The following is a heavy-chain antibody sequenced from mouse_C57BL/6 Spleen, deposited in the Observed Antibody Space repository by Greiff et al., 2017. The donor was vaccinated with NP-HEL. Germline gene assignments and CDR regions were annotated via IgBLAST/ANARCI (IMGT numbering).Heavy chain of an antibody. CDR1: GFTFSSYA. J-gene: IGHJ2*01. CDR3: TRDGGNYYFDY. V-gene: IGHV5-9-1*02. Sequence: EVHLVESGEGLVKPGGSLKLSCAASGFTFSSYAMSWVRQTPEKRLEWVAYISSGGDYIYYADTVKGRFTISRDNARNTLYLQMSSLKSEDTAMYYCTRDGGNYYFDYWGQGTTLTVSS. CDR2: ISSGGDYI. D-gene: IGHD2-1*01.